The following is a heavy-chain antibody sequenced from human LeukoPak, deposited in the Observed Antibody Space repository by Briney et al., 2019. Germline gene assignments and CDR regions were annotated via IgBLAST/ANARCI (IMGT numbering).Heavy chain of an antibody. CDR1: GGSISSGGYF. D-gene: IGHD1-14*01. Sequence: SQTLSLTCAVSGGSISSGGYFWSWIRQPPGEGLEWIGYIYHSGSTYYNPSLKSRVTISVDRSKNQFSLKLSSVTAADTAVYYCARVAGSRAFDIWGQGTMVTVSS. J-gene: IGHJ3*02. V-gene: IGHV4-30-2*01. CDR2: IYHSGST. CDR3: ARVAGSRAFDI.